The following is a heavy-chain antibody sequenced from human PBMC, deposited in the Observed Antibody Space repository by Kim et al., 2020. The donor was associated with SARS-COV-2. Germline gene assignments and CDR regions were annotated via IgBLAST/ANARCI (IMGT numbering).Heavy chain of an antibody. V-gene: IGHV3-21*01. D-gene: IGHD6-6*01. Sequence: ADSLKGRFTISRDNAKNSLYLQMNSLRADDTAVYYCARDHSYTSSSHWFDPWGQGTLVTVSS. J-gene: IGHJ5*02. CDR3: ARDHSYTSSSHWFDP.